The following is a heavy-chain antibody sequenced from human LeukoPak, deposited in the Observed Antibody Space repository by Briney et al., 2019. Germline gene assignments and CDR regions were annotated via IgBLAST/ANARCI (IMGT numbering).Heavy chain of an antibody. V-gene: IGHV3-66*01. D-gene: IGHD5-18*01. CDR2: IYSGGST. CDR3: ARSYVDTAMADYYYYGMDV. Sequence: SGGSLRLSCAASGFTVSSNYMSWVRQAPGKGLEWVSVIYSGGSTYYADSVKDRFTISRDNSKNTLYLQMNSLRAEDTAVYYCARSYVDTAMADYYYYGMDVWGQGTTVTVSS. J-gene: IGHJ6*02. CDR1: GFTVSSNY.